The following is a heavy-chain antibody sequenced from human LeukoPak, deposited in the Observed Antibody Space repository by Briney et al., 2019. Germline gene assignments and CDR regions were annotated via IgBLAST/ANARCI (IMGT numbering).Heavy chain of an antibody. J-gene: IGHJ4*02. CDR1: GFTFSSYS. Sequence: GGSLRLSCAASGFTFSSYSMNWVRQAPGKGLEWVSSISSSSSYIYYADSVKGRFTISRDNAKNSLYLQMNSLRAEDTAVYYCAREEELLELGDYWGQGTLVTVSS. D-gene: IGHD3-10*01. V-gene: IGHV3-21*01. CDR3: AREEELLELGDY. CDR2: ISSSSSYI.